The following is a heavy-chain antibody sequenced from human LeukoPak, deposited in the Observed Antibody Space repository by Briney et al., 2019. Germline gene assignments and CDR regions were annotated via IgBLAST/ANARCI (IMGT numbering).Heavy chain of an antibody. CDR1: GYTFTSYG. D-gene: IGHD3-22*01. V-gene: IGHV1-18*01. CDR2: ISAYNGNT. J-gene: IGHJ3*02. CDR3: ARAGYDSTSRDAFDI. Sequence: ASVKVSCKASGYTFTSYGISWVRQAPGQGLEWMGWISAYNGNTNSAQKLQGRVTMTTDTSTSTAYMELRSLRSDGTAVYYCARAGYDSTSRDAFDIWGQGTMVTVSS.